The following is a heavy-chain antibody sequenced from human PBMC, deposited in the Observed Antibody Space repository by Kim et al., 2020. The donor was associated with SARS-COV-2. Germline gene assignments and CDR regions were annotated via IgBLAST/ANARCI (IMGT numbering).Heavy chain of an antibody. Sequence: SETLSLTCTVSGGSISSGGYYWSWIRQHPGRGLAWIGYIYYSGSTSYNPSLKSRLTISVDTSKNQFSLRLSSVTAADTAVYYCARVAFFNEYGDYGLDYWGQGTLVTVSS. D-gene: IGHD4-17*01. CDR3: ARVAFFNEYGDYGLDY. J-gene: IGHJ4*02. CDR1: GGSISSGGYY. CDR2: IYYSGST. V-gene: IGHV4-31*03.